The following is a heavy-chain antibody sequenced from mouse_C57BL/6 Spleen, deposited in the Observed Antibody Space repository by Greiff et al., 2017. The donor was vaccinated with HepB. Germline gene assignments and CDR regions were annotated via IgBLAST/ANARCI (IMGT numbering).Heavy chain of an antibody. CDR1: GFSFNTYA. CDR3: VRRGTAQATGYAMDY. CDR2: IRSKSNNYAT. V-gene: IGHV10-1*01. D-gene: IGHD3-2*02. Sequence: EVMLVESGGGLVQPKGSLKLSCAASGFSFNTYAMNWVRQAPGKGLEWVARIRSKSNNYATYYADSVKDRFTISRDDSESMLYLQMNNLKTEDTAMYYCVRRGTAQATGYAMDYWGQGTSVTVSS. J-gene: IGHJ4*01.